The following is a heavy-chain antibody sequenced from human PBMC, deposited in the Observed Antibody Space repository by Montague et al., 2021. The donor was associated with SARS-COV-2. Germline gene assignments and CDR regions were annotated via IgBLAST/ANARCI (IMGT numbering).Heavy chain of an antibody. J-gene: IGHJ3*02. CDR2: ISYDGTNK. V-gene: IGHV3-30*18. CDR1: GFTFSRYG. CDR3: ANLVLVTAGDDFEI. D-gene: IGHD2-21*02. Sequence: SLRLSCAASGFTFSRYGMHSVRQAPGKGLEWVAFISYDGTNKKYADSVKGRFTISRDNSKNTLYLQMNSLRAEDTAVYSCANLVLVTAGDDFEIWGQGTMVTVSS.